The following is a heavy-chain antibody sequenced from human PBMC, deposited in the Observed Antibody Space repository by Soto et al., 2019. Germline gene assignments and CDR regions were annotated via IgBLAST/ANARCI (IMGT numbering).Heavy chain of an antibody. V-gene: IGHV3-48*02. CDR3: ARGNSSGWAPDCAFDI. CDR2: ISSSSSTI. D-gene: IGHD6-19*01. Sequence: EVQLVESGGGLVQPGGSLRLSCAASGFTFSSYSMNWFRQAPGKGLEWVSYISSSSSTIYYADSVKGRFTISRDNAKNSLYLQMNSLRDEDTAVYYCARGNSSGWAPDCAFDIWGQGTMVTVSS. CDR1: GFTFSSYS. J-gene: IGHJ3*02.